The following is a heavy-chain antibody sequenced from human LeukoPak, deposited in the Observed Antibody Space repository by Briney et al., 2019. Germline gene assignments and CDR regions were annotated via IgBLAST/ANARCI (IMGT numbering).Heavy chain of an antibody. J-gene: IGHJ3*02. CDR1: GGSISSYY. CDR3: AREGTYYDSSGYSEDAFDI. Sequence: PSETLSLTCTVSGGSISSYYWSWIRQPPGKGLEWLGYIYYSGSTNYNPSLKSRVTISVDTSKNQFSLKLSSVTAADTAVYYCAREGTYYDSSGYSEDAFDIWGQGTMVTVSS. D-gene: IGHD3-22*01. V-gene: IGHV4-59*01. CDR2: IYYSGST.